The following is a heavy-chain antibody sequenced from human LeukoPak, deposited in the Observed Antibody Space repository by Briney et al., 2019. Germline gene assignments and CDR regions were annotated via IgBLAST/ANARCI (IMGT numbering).Heavy chain of an antibody. CDR2: IYSGGST. D-gene: IGHD3-16*01. CDR3: ARDAGHLDYYYYYGMDV. CDR1: GFTVSSNY. J-gene: IGHJ6*02. Sequence: GGSLRLSCAAPGFTVSSNYMSWGRQAPGKGLEWVSVIYSGGSTYYADSVKGRFTISRDNSKNTLYLQMNSLRAEDTAVYYCARDAGHLDYYYYYGMDVWGQGTTITVSS. V-gene: IGHV3-53*01.